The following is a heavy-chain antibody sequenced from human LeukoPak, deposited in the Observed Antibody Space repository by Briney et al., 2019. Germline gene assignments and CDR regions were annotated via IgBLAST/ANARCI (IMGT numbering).Heavy chain of an antibody. Sequence: GGSLRLSRIASGFTFVDYVMSGLRQAPGKGLEWVGFIRSKAYGGTTEYAACVKGRFTISIDDSKRIAYLQMNSLNTEDTAVYYCTRQYSGYEPTTDYFDYWGQGTLVTVSS. D-gene: IGHD5-12*01. CDR3: TRQYSGYEPTTDYFDY. CDR2: IRSKAYGGTT. CDR1: GFTFVDYV. J-gene: IGHJ4*02. V-gene: IGHV3-49*03.